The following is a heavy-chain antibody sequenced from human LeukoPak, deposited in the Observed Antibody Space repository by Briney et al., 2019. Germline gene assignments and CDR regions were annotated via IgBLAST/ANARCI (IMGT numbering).Heavy chain of an antibody. CDR2: ISSTGGST. D-gene: IGHD3-10*01. Sequence: LPGGSLRLSCAASGITFSTYGMTWVRQVPGKGLEWVSTISSTGGSTYYADSVKGRFTISRDNSKNMLYLQMKSLRAEDTAVYYCAKYYGLGINDYWGQGTLVTVSS. V-gene: IGHV3-23*01. CDR1: GITFSTYG. CDR3: AKYYGLGINDY. J-gene: IGHJ4*02.